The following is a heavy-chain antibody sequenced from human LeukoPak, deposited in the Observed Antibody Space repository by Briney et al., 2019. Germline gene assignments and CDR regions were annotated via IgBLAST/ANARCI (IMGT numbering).Heavy chain of an antibody. CDR1: GYTFTSYG. CDR2: ISAYNGNT. CDR3: ARVGKAVRYFDWLRSFDY. V-gene: IGHV1-18*01. Sequence: ASVKVSCKASGYTFTSYGISWVRQAPGQGLEWMGWISAYNGNTNYAQKLQGGITITTDTSTSTAYMELRSLRSDDTAVYYCARVGKAVRYFDWLRSFDYWGQGTLVTVSS. D-gene: IGHD3-9*01. J-gene: IGHJ4*02.